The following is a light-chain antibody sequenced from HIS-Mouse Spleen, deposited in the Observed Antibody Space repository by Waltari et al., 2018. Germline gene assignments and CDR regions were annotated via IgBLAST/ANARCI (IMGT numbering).Light chain of an antibody. J-gene: IGKJ1*01. Sequence: SQLTQSPSVLSASVGGKVTITCRASQGISLYLAWYQQKPGKAHKFLISAASTLQSEVPTRFSGSGSGTEFTLTISSLQPEDFATYYCQQLNSYPPTFGQGTKVEIK. V-gene: IGKV1-9*01. CDR1: QGISLY. CDR3: QQLNSYPPT. CDR2: AAS.